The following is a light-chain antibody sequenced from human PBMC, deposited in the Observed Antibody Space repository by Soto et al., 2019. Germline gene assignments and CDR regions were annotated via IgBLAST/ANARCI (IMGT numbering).Light chain of an antibody. Sequence: DIVMTQSPLALPVTPGEAASISCRSSQSLLHSNGYKYVDWYLQKPGQSPHFLIYLGFSRASGVPDRFSGSGSVTVFTLKISRVEAGDVGVYYCMQSLETPWTFGQGTKMDVK. CDR2: LGF. CDR1: QSLLHSNGYKY. CDR3: MQSLETPWT. J-gene: IGKJ1*01. V-gene: IGKV2-28*01.